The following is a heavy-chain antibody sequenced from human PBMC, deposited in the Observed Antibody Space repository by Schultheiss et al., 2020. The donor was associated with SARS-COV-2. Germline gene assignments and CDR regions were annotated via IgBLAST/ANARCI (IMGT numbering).Heavy chain of an antibody. CDR2: ISASSAYI. J-gene: IGHJ4*02. D-gene: IGHD3-22*01. CDR3: AKYRTVIPYFDY. V-gene: IGHV3-21*04. CDR1: GLSFNIYS. Sequence: GGSLRLSCVTSGLSFNIYSMYWVRQAPGKGLEWVSSISASSAYIYSADSVKGRFTISRDNAKNSLFLQMNSLRAEDTAVYYCAKYRTVIPYFDYWGQGTLVTVSS.